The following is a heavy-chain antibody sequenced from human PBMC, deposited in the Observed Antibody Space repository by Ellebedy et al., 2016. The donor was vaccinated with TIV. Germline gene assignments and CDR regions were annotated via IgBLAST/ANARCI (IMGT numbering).Heavy chain of an antibody. J-gene: IGHJ4*02. Sequence: GESLKISXVASRIAFDLYGMHWVRQAPGRGLEWVAVISFDGGNQYYADSVQGRFTISRDNAKNSLYLQMNSLRAEDTAVYYCARTTMLRGVIISPIILFDYWGQGTLVTVSS. V-gene: IGHV3-33*08. CDR1: RIAFDLYG. CDR3: ARTTMLRGVIISPIILFDY. D-gene: IGHD3-10*01. CDR2: ISFDGGNQ.